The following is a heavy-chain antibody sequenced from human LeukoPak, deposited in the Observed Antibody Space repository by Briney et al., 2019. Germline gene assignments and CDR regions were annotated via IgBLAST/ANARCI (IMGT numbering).Heavy chain of an antibody. D-gene: IGHD7-27*01. V-gene: IGHV3-7*01. CDR1: GFTFSRYW. CDR3: ARDYTGGWNDY. CDR2: IKEDGSEK. Sequence: HPGGSLRLSCAAAGFTFSRYWMSGVRQAKGKGLEGVAKIKEDGSEKHYVDSVKGRFTISRDNAKNSLYLQMNSLRAEDTAVYYCARDYTGGWNDYWGQGTLVTVSS. J-gene: IGHJ4*02.